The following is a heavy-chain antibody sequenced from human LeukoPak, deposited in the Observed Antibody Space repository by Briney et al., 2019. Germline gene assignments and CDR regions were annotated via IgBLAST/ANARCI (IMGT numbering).Heavy chain of an antibody. Sequence: GGSLRLSCAASGFTFSNYAMTWVRQAPGKGLEWVSAISVRGGTTYYADSVKGRFTISRDNSKNTLYLQMNSLRAEDTAVYYCAREPRCSSCSHEYWGQGILVTVSS. V-gene: IGHV3-23*01. CDR2: ISVRGGTT. D-gene: IGHD6-13*01. CDR3: AREPRCSSCSHEY. J-gene: IGHJ4*02. CDR1: GFTFSNYA.